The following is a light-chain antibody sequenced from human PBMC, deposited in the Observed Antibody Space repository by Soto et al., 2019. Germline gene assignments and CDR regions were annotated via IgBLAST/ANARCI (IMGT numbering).Light chain of an antibody. V-gene: IGKV3-11*01. Sequence: ESVLTQSPATLSLSPGERATLSCRASQSVSSYLLWYQQKPGQAPRLLIYDASNRATGIPARFSGSGSGTEFTLTISSLQPDDFATYYCHQYRTFGQGTKVDI. CDR3: HQYRT. CDR1: QSVSSY. J-gene: IGKJ1*01. CDR2: DAS.